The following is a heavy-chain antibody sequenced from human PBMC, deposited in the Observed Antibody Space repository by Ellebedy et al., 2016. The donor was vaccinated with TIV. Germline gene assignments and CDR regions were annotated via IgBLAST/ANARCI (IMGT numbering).Heavy chain of an antibody. J-gene: IGHJ4*02. V-gene: IGHV3-15*01. CDR2: IKSKTDGGTT. CDR1: GVTFSNAW. D-gene: IGHD4-23*01. CDR3: TTDPHGTAYYGSNPEDIDY. Sequence: GESLKISXAAPGVTFSNAWMSWVRQAPGKGLEWVGRIKSKTDGGTTDYAAPVKGRFTISRDDSKNTLYLQMNSLKTEDTAVYYCTTDPHGTAYYGSNPEDIDYWGQGTLVTVSS.